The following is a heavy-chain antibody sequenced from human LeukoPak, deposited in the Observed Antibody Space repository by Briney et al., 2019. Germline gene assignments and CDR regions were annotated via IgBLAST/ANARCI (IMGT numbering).Heavy chain of an antibody. D-gene: IGHD3-16*02. CDR3: AKGIRDFGDYVWGSYRSAHDAFDI. J-gene: IGHJ3*02. CDR1: GFTFSSYG. CDR2: LSGSGGST. Sequence: GGSLRLSCAASGFTFSSYGMSWVRQAPGKGLEGVSALSGSGGSTYYADSVKGRFTISRDNSKNTLYLQMNSLRAEDTAVYYCAKGIRDFGDYVWGSYRSAHDAFDIWGQGTMVTVSS. V-gene: IGHV3-23*01.